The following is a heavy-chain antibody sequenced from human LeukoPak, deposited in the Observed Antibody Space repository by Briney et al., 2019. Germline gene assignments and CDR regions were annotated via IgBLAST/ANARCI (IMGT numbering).Heavy chain of an antibody. D-gene: IGHD1-14*01. Sequence: GGSLRLSCAASGFTFDDYTMHWVRQAPGKGLEWVSGISWNSGSVGYADSVKGRFTISRGNAKNSLYLQMSSLRGEDTALYYCAKDRRNDFDYWGQGTLVTVSS. V-gene: IGHV3-9*01. CDR3: AKDRRNDFDY. CDR1: GFTFDDYT. CDR2: ISWNSGSV. J-gene: IGHJ4*02.